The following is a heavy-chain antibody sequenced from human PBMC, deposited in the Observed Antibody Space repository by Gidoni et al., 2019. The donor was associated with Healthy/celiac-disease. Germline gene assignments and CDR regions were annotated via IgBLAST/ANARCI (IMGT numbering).Heavy chain of an antibody. J-gene: IGHJ4*02. CDR3: ARDGSGWQTFDY. V-gene: IGHV3-21*01. CDR1: GFTFSSYS. CDR2: IRSSSSYI. D-gene: IGHD6-19*01. Sequence: EVQLVESGGGLVKPGGSLRLSCAASGFTFSSYSMNWVRQAPGKGLEWVSSIRSSSSYIYYADSVKGRFTISRDNAKNSLYLQMNSLRAEDTAVYYCARDGSGWQTFDYWGQGTLVTVSS.